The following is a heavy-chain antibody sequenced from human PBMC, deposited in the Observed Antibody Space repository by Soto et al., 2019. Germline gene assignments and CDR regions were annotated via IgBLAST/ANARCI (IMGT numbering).Heavy chain of an antibody. J-gene: IGHJ3*02. CDR2: IYPGDSDT. Sequence: GESLKISCKGSGYSFTSYWIGWVRQMPGKGLEWMGIIYPGDSDTRYSPSFQGQVTISADKSISTAYLQWSSLKASDTAMYYCARQILLWFGELSDYGAFDIWGQGTMVT. CDR3: ARQILLWFGELSDYGAFDI. CDR1: GYSFTSYW. V-gene: IGHV5-51*01. D-gene: IGHD3-10*01.